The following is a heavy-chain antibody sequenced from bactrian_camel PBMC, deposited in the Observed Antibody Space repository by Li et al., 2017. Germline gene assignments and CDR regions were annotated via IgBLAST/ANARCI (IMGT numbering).Heavy chain of an antibody. V-gene: IGHV3S9*01. J-gene: IGHJ4*01. CDR1: GLTYSSYC. CDR3: ATAQGYIDPWFPRANYNY. Sequence: QVQLVESGGDSVQPGGSLRLSCKYSGLTYSSYCMGWFRRVPGKEREGVATMDHDENMSYVDSVRGRFTISQDNAKTTVDLQMNNLKPEDTAMYYCATAQGYIDPWFPRANYNYWGQGTQVTVS. CDR2: MDHDENM. D-gene: IGHD5*01.